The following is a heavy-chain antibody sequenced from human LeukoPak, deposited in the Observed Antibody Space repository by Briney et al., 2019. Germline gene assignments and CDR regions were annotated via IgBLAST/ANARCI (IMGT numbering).Heavy chain of an antibody. V-gene: IGHV3-48*02. Sequence: PGGSLRLSCAASGFTFSSYSMNWVRQAPGKGLEWVSYISSSSSTIYYADSVKGRFTISRNNAKNSLYLQMYSLRDEDTAVYYCARRIAAAGTGPFDYWGQGTLVTVSS. CDR1: GFTFSSYS. CDR2: ISSSSSTI. CDR3: ARRIAAAGTGPFDY. D-gene: IGHD6-13*01. J-gene: IGHJ4*02.